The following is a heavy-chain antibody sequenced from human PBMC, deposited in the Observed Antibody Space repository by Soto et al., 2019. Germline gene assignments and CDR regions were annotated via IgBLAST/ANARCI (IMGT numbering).Heavy chain of an antibody. CDR3: AREWQSLGVMDV. CDR1: GFTFSTYA. Sequence: GGSLRLSCAASGFTFSTYAMTWVRQAPGKGLEWVSAISASGGSTYYADSVKGRFTISRHNSKNTLYLQMNSLRAEDTAVYYCAREWQSLGVMDVWGQGTTVTVSS. J-gene: IGHJ6*02. CDR2: ISASGGST. V-gene: IGHV3-23*01. D-gene: IGHD6-19*01.